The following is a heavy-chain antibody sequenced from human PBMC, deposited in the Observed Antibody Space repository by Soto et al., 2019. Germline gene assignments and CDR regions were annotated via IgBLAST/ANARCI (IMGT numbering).Heavy chain of an antibody. CDR1: GITFSDYW. Sequence: EVQLVEYGGGLVQPGGSLRLSCVVYGITFSDYWMHWVRQAPGKGLVWVSRVNSDGSRTSYADSVKGRFTISRDNAKNTLYLQMTSLRAEDTAVYYCARDVQLQSFDYWGQGTLVTVSS. J-gene: IGHJ4*02. V-gene: IGHV3-74*01. CDR3: ARDVQLQSFDY. CDR2: VNSDGSRT. D-gene: IGHD5-18*01.